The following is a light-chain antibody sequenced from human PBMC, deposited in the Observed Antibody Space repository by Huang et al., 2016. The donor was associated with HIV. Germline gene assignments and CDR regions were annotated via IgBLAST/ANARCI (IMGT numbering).Light chain of an antibody. CDR3: QQSYRLPRT. V-gene: IGKV1-39*01. CDR2: GAS. Sequence: DIQMTQSPSSLSASVGDRVIITCRASQSVTKYLNWYQHMPGKAPKLLIYGASILQGGVSSRFSGSGSGTEFTLSISSLQPEDAATYYCQQSYRLPRTFGQGTSLEI. CDR1: QSVTKY. J-gene: IGKJ2*02.